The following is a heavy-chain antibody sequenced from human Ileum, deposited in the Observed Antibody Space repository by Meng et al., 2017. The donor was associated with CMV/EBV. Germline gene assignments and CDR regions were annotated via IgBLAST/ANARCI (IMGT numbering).Heavy chain of an antibody. CDR2: VYYSGST. CDR1: GGSINDYY. Sequence: GSLSLTCSVSGGSINDYYWAWIRQPPGKGLEWLGYVYYSGSTKYNPSLQSRVTISVDRSRNQFSLKLRSVTAADTAVYYCARAPIGTSGWYSLWGQGTLVTVSS. CDR3: ARAPIGTSGWYSL. J-gene: IGHJ4*02. D-gene: IGHD6-19*01. V-gene: IGHV4-59*01.